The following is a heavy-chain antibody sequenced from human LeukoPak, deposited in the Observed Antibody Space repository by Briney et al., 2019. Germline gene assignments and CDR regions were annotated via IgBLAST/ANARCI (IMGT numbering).Heavy chain of an antibody. J-gene: IGHJ4*02. V-gene: IGHV3-49*04. Sequence: GGSLRLSCTASGFTFGDYAMTWVRQAPGKGVEWVGLIRSKPYGGTTEYAASVRGRFTISRDGSKSITYLQMNSLKTEDTAVYYCTRDYDILTGPCGDWGQGTLVTVSS. CDR2: IRSKPYGGTT. D-gene: IGHD3-9*01. CDR3: TRDYDILTGPCGD. CDR1: GFTFGDYA.